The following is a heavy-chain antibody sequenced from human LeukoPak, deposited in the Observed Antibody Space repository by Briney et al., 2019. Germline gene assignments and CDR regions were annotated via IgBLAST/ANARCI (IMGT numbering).Heavy chain of an antibody. CDR3: AEDQQLQPFHY. J-gene: IGHJ4*02. D-gene: IGHD2-2*01. CDR2: IRYDGGEE. CDR1: GLTFSNFG. Sequence: GGSLRLSCAASGLTFSNFGMHWVRQPPGKGLEWVAFIRYDGGEEIYADSVKGRFTISRDNSRDTLYLQMNSLRVEDTAVYFCAEDQQLQPFHYWGRGTLVAVSS. V-gene: IGHV3-30*02.